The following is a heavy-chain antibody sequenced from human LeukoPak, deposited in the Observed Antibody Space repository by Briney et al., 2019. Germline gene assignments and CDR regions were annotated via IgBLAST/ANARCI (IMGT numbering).Heavy chain of an antibody. Sequence: GGSLRLSCVVSGFTFSSYGMHWVRQAPGKGLGWVAYIRKDGSDKYYADSVKGRFTISRDSSKNMVYLQMNSLRAEDTAVYYCAKDSNWAFDYWGQGTLVSVSS. J-gene: IGHJ4*02. D-gene: IGHD7-27*01. CDR2: IRKDGSDK. V-gene: IGHV3-30*02. CDR3: AKDSNWAFDY. CDR1: GFTFSSYG.